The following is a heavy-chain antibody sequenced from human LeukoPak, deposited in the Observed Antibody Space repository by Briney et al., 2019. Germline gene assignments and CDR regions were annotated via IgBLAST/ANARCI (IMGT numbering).Heavy chain of an antibody. V-gene: IGHV4-34*01. CDR3: ARDSGTTGEVKFDP. J-gene: IGHJ5*02. CDR1: GGSISSYY. Sequence: SETLSLTCTVSGGSISSYYWSWIRQPPGKGLEWMGEINHSGSTNYNPSLKSRVTISVDTSKNQFSLKLSSVTAADTAVYYCARDSGTTGEVKFDPWGQGMLVTVSS. CDR2: INHSGST. D-gene: IGHD3-10*01.